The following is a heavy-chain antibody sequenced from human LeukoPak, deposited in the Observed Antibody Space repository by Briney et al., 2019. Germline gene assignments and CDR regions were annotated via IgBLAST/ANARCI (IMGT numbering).Heavy chain of an antibody. CDR3: ARPGQLGEYTPHYFDF. V-gene: IGHV5-51*01. D-gene: IGHD3-16*01. CDR1: GYSFTSYW. Sequence: GESLKISCKGSGYSFTSYWIGWVRQMPGKGLEWMGIIYPGDSDTRYSPSFQGQVTISADKSISTAYLQWSSLKASDTAMYYCARPGQLGEYTPHYFDFWGQGTLVTVSS. J-gene: IGHJ4*02. CDR2: IYPGDSDT.